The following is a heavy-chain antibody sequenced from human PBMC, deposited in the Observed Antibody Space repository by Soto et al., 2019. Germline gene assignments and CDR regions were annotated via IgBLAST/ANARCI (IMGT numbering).Heavy chain of an antibody. V-gene: IGHV1-8*01. Sequence: QVPLVQSGAEVKKPGASVKVSCKASGYTFTSYDINWVRQATGQGLEWMGWMNPNSGNTGYAQKFQGRVTMTRNTSISTAYMELSSLRSEDTAVYYCARGGAPDIVVVPAAVFAFDIWGQGTMVTVSS. CDR2: MNPNSGNT. D-gene: IGHD2-2*01. CDR1: GYTFTSYD. J-gene: IGHJ3*02. CDR3: ARGGAPDIVVVPAAVFAFDI.